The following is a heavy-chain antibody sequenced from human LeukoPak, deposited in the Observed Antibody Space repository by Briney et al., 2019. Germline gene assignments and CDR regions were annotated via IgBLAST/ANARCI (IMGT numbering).Heavy chain of an antibody. CDR2: IYYSGST. V-gene: IGHV4-39*01. D-gene: IGHD6-6*01. CDR3: ARHRIAARGSFDY. CDR1: GGSISSSSYY. J-gene: IGHJ4*02. Sequence: PSETLSLTCTVSGGSISSSSYYWGWIRQPPGRGLEWIGSIYYSGSTYYNPSLKSRVTISEDTSENQFSLKLNSVTAADTAVYYCARHRIAARGSFDYWGQGTLVTVSS.